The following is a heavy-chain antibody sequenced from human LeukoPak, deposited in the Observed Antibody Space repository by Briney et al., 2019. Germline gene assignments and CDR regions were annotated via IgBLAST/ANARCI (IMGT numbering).Heavy chain of an antibody. CDR3: ARGRGSGHKENWFDP. J-gene: IGHJ5*02. CDR1: GYTFTTYD. V-gene: IGHV1-8*01. D-gene: IGHD6-19*01. CDR2: MNPNSGNT. Sequence: ASVKVSCKASGYTFTTYDINWERRATGQGLEWMGWMNPNSGNTGHTQKFQGRVTMTRNTSISTAYMELSSLRSEDTAVYYCARGRGSGHKENWFDPWGQGTLVTVSS.